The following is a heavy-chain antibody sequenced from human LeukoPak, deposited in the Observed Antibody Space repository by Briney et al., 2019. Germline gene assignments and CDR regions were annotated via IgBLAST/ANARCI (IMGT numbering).Heavy chain of an antibody. J-gene: IGHJ4*02. D-gene: IGHD3-10*01. Sequence: GGSLGLSCAASGFTFSSYWMHWVRQAPGKGLVWVSRINSDGSSTSYADSVKGRFTISRDNAKNTLYLQMNSLRAEDTAVYYCARFDPDEGSFDYWGQGTLVTVSS. V-gene: IGHV3-74*01. CDR2: INSDGSST. CDR3: ARFDPDEGSFDY. CDR1: GFTFSSYW.